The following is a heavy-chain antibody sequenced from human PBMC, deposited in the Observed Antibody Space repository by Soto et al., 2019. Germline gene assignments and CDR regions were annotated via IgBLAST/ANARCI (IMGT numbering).Heavy chain of an antibody. CDR1: GGSINSSSYY. V-gene: IGHV4-39*01. Sequence: SETLSLTCTVSGGSINSSSYYWGWIRQPPGKGLEWIGSIYYSGSTYYNPSLKSRVTISVDTSKNQFSLKLSSVTAADTAVYYCARRPSVYYYGSGSYIWFDPWGQGTLVTVSS. CDR2: IYYSGST. D-gene: IGHD3-10*01. J-gene: IGHJ5*02. CDR3: ARRPSVYYYGSGSYIWFDP.